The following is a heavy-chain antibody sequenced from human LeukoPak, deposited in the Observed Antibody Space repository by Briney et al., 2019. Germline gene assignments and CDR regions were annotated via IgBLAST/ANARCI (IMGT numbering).Heavy chain of an antibody. Sequence: SETLSLTCAVYGGSFSGYYWSWNRQPPGKGLEWIGEINHSGSTNYNPSLKSRVTISVDTSKNQFSLKLSSVTAADTAVYYCARSGNYYGSYYYYYYMDVWGKGTTVTVSS. V-gene: IGHV4-34*01. J-gene: IGHJ6*03. CDR3: ARSGNYYGSYYYYYYMDV. D-gene: IGHD3-10*01. CDR1: GGSFSGYY. CDR2: INHSGST.